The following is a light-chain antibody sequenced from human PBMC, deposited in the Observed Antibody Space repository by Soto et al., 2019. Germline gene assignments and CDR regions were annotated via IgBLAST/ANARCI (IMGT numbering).Light chain of an antibody. J-gene: IGKJ4*01. Sequence: DIQMTQSPSTLSASVGDRVTITCRASQSINSWLAWYQQKPGKAPKLLIYKASSLESGVPSRFSGSGSGTEFTLTISSLQSEEFATDYCQQYNTYVPVGGWTKVEIK. CDR1: QSINSW. CDR3: QQYNTYVP. V-gene: IGKV1-5*03. CDR2: KAS.